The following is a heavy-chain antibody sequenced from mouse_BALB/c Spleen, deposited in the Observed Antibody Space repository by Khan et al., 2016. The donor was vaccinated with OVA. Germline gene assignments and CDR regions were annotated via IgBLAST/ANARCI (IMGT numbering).Heavy chain of an antibody. CDR1: GYSITSGYN. V-gene: IGHV3-1*02. CDR2: VHYSDST. Sequence: EVQLQESGPDLVKPSQSLSLTCTVSGYSITSGYNWHWIRPFPGNKLDWMGYVHYSDSTSYNPSLKDRISITRDTSKNPFFLQLNSVTTEDPAHWYCAGGFPTYWGQGTLVTVSA. J-gene: IGHJ3*01. CDR3: AGGFPTY.